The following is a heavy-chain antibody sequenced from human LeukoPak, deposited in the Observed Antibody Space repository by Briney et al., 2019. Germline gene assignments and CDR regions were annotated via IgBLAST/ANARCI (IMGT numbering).Heavy chain of an antibody. CDR2: IWYDGSNK. Sequence: GGSLRLSCAASGFTFSSYGMHWVRQAPGKGLEWVAVIWYDGSNKYYADSVKGRFTVSRDNSKNTLYLQMNSLRAEDTAGYLCARGRVGPFPYWARGTLVTVSS. V-gene: IGHV3-33*01. J-gene: IGHJ4*02. D-gene: IGHD3-3*02. CDR1: GFTFSSYG. CDR3: ARGRVGPFPY.